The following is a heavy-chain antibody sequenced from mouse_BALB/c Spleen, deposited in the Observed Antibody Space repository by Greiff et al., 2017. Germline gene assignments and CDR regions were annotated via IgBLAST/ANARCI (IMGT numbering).Heavy chain of an antibody. Sequence: VQGVESGPGLVAPSQSLSITCTVSGFSLTSYGVHWVRQPPGKGLEWLGVIWAGGSTNYNSALMSRLSISKDNSKSQVFLKMNSLQTDDTAMYYCARDGNYDGGSWFAYWGQGTLVTVSA. CDR3: ARDGNYDGGSWFAY. CDR1: GFSLTSYG. V-gene: IGHV2-9*02. CDR2: IWAGGST. J-gene: IGHJ3*01. D-gene: IGHD2-4*01.